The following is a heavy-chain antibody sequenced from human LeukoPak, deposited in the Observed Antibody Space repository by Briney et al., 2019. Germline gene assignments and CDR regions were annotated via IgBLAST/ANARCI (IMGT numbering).Heavy chain of an antibody. CDR2: IILILGIA. V-gene: IGHV1-69*04. D-gene: IGHD3-10*01. CDR1: GGTFSSYA. CDR3: ARVQTYYYGSGSSNWFDP. J-gene: IGHJ5*02. Sequence: SVKVSCKASGGTFSSYAISWVRQAPGQGLEWMGRIILILGIANYAQKFQGGVTITADKSTSTAYMELSSLRSEDTAVYYCARVQTYYYGSGSSNWFDPWGQGTLVTVSS.